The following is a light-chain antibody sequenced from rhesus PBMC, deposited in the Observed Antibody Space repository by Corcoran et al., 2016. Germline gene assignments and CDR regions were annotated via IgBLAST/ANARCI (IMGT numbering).Light chain of an antibody. Sequence: DIQMTQSPSSLSASVGDKVTINCRASQGVGGWLAWYQQKPGKAPALLICVASRLKSGVPSRLSGCGSGKDYTLTISLLQPEVFATYYCQRGYNIPWTFGQWTKVEIK. CDR1: QGVGGW. J-gene: IGKJ1*01. CDR2: VAS. CDR3: QRGYNIPWT. V-gene: IGKV1-18*01.